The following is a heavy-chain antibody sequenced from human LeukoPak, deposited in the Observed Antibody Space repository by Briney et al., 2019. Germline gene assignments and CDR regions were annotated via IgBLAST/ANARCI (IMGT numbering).Heavy chain of an antibody. CDR1: GGSFSTYY. D-gene: IGHD3-22*01. J-gene: IGHJ3*01. V-gene: IGHV4-4*07. Sequence: SETLSLTCTVSGGSFSTYYWSWIRQPAGKGLEWIGRIYTSGSTNDNPSLKSRVIMSVDTSKNQFSLKLTSVTAADTAVYYCARDSSGLDAFDVWGPGTMVTVSS. CDR2: IYTSGST. CDR3: ARDSSGLDAFDV.